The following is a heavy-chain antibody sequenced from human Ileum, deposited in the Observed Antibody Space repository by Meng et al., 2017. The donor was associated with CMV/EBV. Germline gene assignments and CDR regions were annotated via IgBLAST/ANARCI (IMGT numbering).Heavy chain of an antibody. V-gene: IGHV3-23*01. J-gene: IGHJ5*01. CDR1: GINFRNYA. CDR2: INTAFST. CDR3: AKDDAASGYYLVS. D-gene: IGHD3-22*01. Sequence: PYCGASGINFRNYAMCWVRPAPGKGVEWIPAINTAFSTYDSEPGRFSISRDNSKNTLYLQMNSLRADDTAVYYCAKDDAASGYYLVSWGPGTLVTVSS.